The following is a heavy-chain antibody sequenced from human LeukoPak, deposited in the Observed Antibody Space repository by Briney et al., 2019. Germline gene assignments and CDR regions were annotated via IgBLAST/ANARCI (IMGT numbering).Heavy chain of an antibody. J-gene: IGHJ4*02. V-gene: IGHV3-23*01. Sequence: GGSLRLSCAASGFSFSRYAMNWVRQAPGQGLEWVSGISSTGIYTDYADSVRGRFTISRDNSKNTLYLQMNSLRAEDTAVYYCAKDLFSPPYYFDYWGQGTLVTVSS. CDR3: AKDLFSPPYYFDY. D-gene: IGHD3-9*01. CDR1: GFSFSRYA. CDR2: ISSTGIYT.